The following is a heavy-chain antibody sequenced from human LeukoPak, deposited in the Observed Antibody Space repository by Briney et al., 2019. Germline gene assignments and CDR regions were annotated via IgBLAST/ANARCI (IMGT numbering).Heavy chain of an antibody. Sequence: SETLSLTCTVSGVSISSGGYYWGWSRQHPGKGLEWIGYIYYSGSTYYNPSLKSRVTISVDTSKNQFSLKLSSVTAADTAVYYCASGERYCSSTSCYALDYWGQGTLVTVSS. D-gene: IGHD2-2*01. CDR1: GVSISSGGYY. CDR3: ASGERYCSSTSCYALDY. V-gene: IGHV4-31*03. J-gene: IGHJ4*02. CDR2: IYYSGST.